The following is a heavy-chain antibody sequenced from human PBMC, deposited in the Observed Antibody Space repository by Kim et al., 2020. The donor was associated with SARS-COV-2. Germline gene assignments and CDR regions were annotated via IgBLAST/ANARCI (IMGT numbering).Heavy chain of an antibody. Sequence: SETLSLTCDVYGGSFSGYYWSWIRQPPGKGLEWIGEINHSGSTNYNPSLKSRVTISVDTSKNQFSLKLSSVTAADTAVYYCARMSSHYYGSGSYFFGYWG. V-gene: IGHV4-34*01. J-gene: IGHJ4*01. CDR1: GGSFSGYY. CDR3: ARMSSHYYGSGSYFFGY. D-gene: IGHD3-10*01. CDR2: INHSGST.